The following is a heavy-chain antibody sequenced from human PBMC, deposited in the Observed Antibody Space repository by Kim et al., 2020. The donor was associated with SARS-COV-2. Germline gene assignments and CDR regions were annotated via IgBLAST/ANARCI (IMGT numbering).Heavy chain of an antibody. D-gene: IGHD1-26*01. Sequence: SETLSLTCTVSGGSVSSGSYYWSWIRQPPGKGLEWIGYIYYSGSANYNPSLKSRVTISVDTSKNQFSLKLSSVTAADTAVYYCARESSWTYLTWFDPWGQGTLVTVSS. CDR2: IYYSGSA. V-gene: IGHV4-61*01. J-gene: IGHJ5*02. CDR3: ARESSWTYLTWFDP. CDR1: GGSVSSGSYY.